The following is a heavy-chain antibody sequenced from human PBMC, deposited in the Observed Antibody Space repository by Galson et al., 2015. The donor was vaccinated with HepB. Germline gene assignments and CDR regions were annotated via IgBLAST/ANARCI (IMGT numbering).Heavy chain of an antibody. CDR2: ISVYNGKT. J-gene: IGHJ4*02. Sequence: SVKVSCKASGYTFTRFGISWVRQAPGQGLEWVGWISVYNGKTNYAQKFQGRVSMTTDTSTTTAYMELRNLRSDDTAVYYCARNLFDYGDYADDYWGQGTLVTVPS. V-gene: IGHV1-18*01. CDR3: ARNLFDYGDYADDY. D-gene: IGHD4-17*01. CDR1: GYTFTRFG.